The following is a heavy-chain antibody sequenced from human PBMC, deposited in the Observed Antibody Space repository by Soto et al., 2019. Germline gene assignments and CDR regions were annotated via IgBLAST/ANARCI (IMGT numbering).Heavy chain of an antibody. CDR1: GFTFSNYG. CDR3: ARGRDYLGGDFDY. J-gene: IGHJ4*02. D-gene: IGHD3-16*01. Sequence: QVQLVESGGGVVQPGRSLRLSCTASGFTFSNYGMHWVRQAPGKGLKWVAVISYDGSNKYYEDSVKGRFTISRDNSKNTLYLQMNRLRAEDTAVYYCARGRDYLGGDFDYWGQGTLVTVSS. CDR2: ISYDGSNK. V-gene: IGHV3-30-3*01.